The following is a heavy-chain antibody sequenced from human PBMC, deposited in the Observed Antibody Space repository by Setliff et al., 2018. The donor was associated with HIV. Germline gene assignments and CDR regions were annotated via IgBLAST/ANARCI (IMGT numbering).Heavy chain of an antibody. D-gene: IGHD3-3*01. CDR3: ARQPTDTSGYDNWFDS. J-gene: IGHJ5*01. CDR1: GYTFTNYW. Sequence: GESLKISCRGSGYTFTNYWIGWVRQMPGRGLEWMGIIYPGDSDTRYSPSFEGQVTMSADKSINTAYLQWNSLKASDTAMYYCARQPTDTSGYDNWFDSWGQGTLVTVSS. V-gene: IGHV5-51*01. CDR2: IYPGDSDT.